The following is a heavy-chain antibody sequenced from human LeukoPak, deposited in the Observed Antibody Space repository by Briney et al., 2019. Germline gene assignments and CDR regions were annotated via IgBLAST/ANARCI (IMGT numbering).Heavy chain of an antibody. Sequence: GGSLRLSCAASGFTFSSYGMSWVRQAPGKGLEWVSAISGSGGSTYYADSVKGRFTISRDNSKNTLYLQMNSLRAEDTAVYYCAKDLIPLTYGDYYFDYWGQGTLVTVSS. J-gene: IGHJ4*02. CDR3: AKDLIPLTYGDYYFDY. V-gene: IGHV3-23*01. D-gene: IGHD4-17*01. CDR2: ISGSGGST. CDR1: GFTFSSYG.